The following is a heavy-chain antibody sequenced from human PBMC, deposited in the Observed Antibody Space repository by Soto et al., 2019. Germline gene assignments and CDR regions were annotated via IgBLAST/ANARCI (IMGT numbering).Heavy chain of an antibody. V-gene: IGHV1-46*01. J-gene: IGHJ4*02. CDR3: ARDEGYCSGGSCYPSFDY. D-gene: IGHD2-15*01. CDR1: GYTFTSYY. CDR2: INPSGGST. Sequence: SVKVSCKASGYTFTSYYMHWVRQAPGQGLEWMGIINPSGGSTSYAQKFQGRVTMTRDTSTSTVYMELSSLRSEDTAVYYCARDEGYCSGGSCYPSFDYWGQGTLVTVSS.